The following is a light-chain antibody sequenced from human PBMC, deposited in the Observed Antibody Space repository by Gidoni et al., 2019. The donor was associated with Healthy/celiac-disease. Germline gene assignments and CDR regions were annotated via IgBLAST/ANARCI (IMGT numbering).Light chain of an antibody. CDR1: QSINNW. Sequence: DIQMTQSPSTLSASVGDRVTITCRASQSINNWLAWYKQKPGKAPKLLIYKASSLESGVPSRFSGSGSGTEFTLTISSLQPDDFATYYCQQCNSYPWTFGQXTKVEIK. J-gene: IGKJ1*01. CDR2: KAS. V-gene: IGKV1-5*03. CDR3: QQCNSYPWT.